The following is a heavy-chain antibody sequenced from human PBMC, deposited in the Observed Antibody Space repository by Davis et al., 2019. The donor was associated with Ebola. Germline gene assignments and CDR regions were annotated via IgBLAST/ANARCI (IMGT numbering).Heavy chain of an antibody. Sequence: GESLKISCEASGFPFSNYGMHWVRQAPGKGLEWVSAISGSGGSTYYADSVKGRFTISRDNSKKTLYLQMSSLRAEDTAVYYCAKHPQLWKLNWFDPWGQGTLVTVSS. CDR3: AKHPQLWKLNWFDP. CDR1: GFPFSNYG. CDR2: ISGSGGST. J-gene: IGHJ5*02. D-gene: IGHD5-18*01. V-gene: IGHV3-23*01.